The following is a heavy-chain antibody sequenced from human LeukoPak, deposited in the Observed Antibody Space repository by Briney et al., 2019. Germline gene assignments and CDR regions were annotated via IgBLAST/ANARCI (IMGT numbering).Heavy chain of an antibody. Sequence: GGSLRLSCAASGFTFSSYEMNWVRQAPGKGLEWVSYISSSGSTIYYADSVKGRFTISRDNAKNSPYLQMNSLRAEDTAVYYCARGSYSSESGYWGQGTLVTVSS. CDR2: ISSSGSTI. CDR3: ARGSYSSESGY. J-gene: IGHJ4*02. V-gene: IGHV3-48*03. CDR1: GFTFSSYE. D-gene: IGHD6-19*01.